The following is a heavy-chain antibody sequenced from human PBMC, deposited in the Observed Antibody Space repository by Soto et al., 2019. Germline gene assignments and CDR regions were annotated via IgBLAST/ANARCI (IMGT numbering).Heavy chain of an antibody. J-gene: IGHJ5*02. V-gene: IGHV1-3*01. CDR2: INAGNGNT. CDR3: ARDEFRVDCSSTSCYGTWFDP. Sequence: ASVKVSCKASGYTFTIYAMHWVRQAPGQRLEWMGWINAGNGNTKYSQKFQGRVTITRDTSASTAYMELSSLRSEDTAVYYCARDEFRVDCSSTSCYGTWFDPWGQGTLVTV. CDR1: GYTFTIYA. D-gene: IGHD2-2*01.